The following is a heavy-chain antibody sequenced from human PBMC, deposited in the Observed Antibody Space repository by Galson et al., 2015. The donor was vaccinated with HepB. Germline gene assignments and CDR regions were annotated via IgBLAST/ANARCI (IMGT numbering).Heavy chain of an antibody. Sequence: SVKVSCKVSGYTLTELSMHWVRQAPGKGLEWMGGLDPEDGETIYAQKFQGRFTISRDNSKNTLYLQVNSLRAEDTAVYYCARDRGSGWLNNYYYYYGMDVWGQGTTVTVSS. D-gene: IGHD6-19*01. CDR3: ARDRGSGWLNNYYYYYGMDV. CDR1: GYTLTELS. J-gene: IGHJ6*02. CDR2: LDPEDGET. V-gene: IGHV1-24*01.